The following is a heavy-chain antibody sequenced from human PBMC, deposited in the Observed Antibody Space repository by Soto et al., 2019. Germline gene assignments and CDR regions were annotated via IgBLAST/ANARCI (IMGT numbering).Heavy chain of an antibody. CDR2: IIPIFGTA. CDR1: GGTFSSYA. V-gene: IGHV1-69*13. Sequence: ASVKVSCKASGGTFSSYAISWVRQAPGQGLEWMGGIIPIFGTANYAQKFQGRVTITADESTSTAYMELSSLRSEETAVYYCARASGAASIEDIVATITYYYYGMDVWGQGTTVTVSS. J-gene: IGHJ6*02. CDR3: ARASGAASIEDIVATITYYYYGMDV. D-gene: IGHD5-12*01.